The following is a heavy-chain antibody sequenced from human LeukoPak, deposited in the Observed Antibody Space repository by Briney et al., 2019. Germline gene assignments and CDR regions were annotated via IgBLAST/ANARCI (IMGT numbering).Heavy chain of an antibody. J-gene: IGHJ4*02. D-gene: IGHD3-10*01. CDR2: ISGSGGST. CDR1: GFTFSSYG. CDR3: AKVPTSGSYYYYFDY. Sequence: GGSLRLSCAASGFTFSSYGMSWVRQAPGKGLEWVSAISGSGGSTYYADSVKGRFTISRDNSKNTLYLQMNSLRAEDTAVYYCAKVPTSGSYYYYFDYWGQGTLVTVSS. V-gene: IGHV3-23*01.